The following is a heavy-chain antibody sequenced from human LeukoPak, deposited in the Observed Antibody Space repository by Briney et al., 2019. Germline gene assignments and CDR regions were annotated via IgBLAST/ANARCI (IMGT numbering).Heavy chain of an antibody. D-gene: IGHD3-22*01. V-gene: IGHV3-30*18. CDR3: AKVPYYYDSSGYWDAFDN. Sequence: GGSLRLSCAASGFTFRSYGMPWVRQAPGKGLEWVAVISYDGSNKYYADSVKGRFTISRDNSKNTLYLQMNSLRAEDTAVYYCAKVPYYYDSSGYWDAFDNWGQGTMVTVPS. CDR2: ISYDGSNK. CDR1: GFTFRSYG. J-gene: IGHJ3*02.